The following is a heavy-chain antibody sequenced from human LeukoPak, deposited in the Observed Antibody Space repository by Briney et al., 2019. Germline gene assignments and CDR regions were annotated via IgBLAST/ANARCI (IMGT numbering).Heavy chain of an antibody. D-gene: IGHD6-19*01. CDR2: ISDSGDHT. V-gene: IGHV3-23*01. CDR1: GFTFSSYA. Sequence: GGSLRLSCAVSGFTFSSYAMSWVRQAPGKGPEWVSGISDSGDHTYYVDSVKGRFTISRDNSKNTFYMEMNSLRVEDTAMYYCAKDRVSVAGSYDSWGQGTLVTVSS. CDR3: AKDRVSVAGSYDS. J-gene: IGHJ4*02.